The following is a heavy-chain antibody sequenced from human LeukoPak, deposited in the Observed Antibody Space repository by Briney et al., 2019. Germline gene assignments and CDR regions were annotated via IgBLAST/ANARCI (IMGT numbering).Heavy chain of an antibody. D-gene: IGHD2-8*02. CDR3: ARDTGGRGWFDP. CDR1: GFTFSSYS. V-gene: IGHV3-48*01. J-gene: IGHJ5*02. Sequence: PGGSLRLSCAASGFTFSSYSMNWVRQAPGKGLEWVSYISSSSTIYYADSVRGRFTISRDNAKNSLYLQVNSLRAEDTAVYYCARDTGGRGWFDPWGQGTLVTVSS. CDR2: ISSSSTI.